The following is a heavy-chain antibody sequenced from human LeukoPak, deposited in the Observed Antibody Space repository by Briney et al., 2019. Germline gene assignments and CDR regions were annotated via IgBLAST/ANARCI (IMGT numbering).Heavy chain of an antibody. Sequence: PSETLSLTCTVSGGSISSSSYYWGWIRQPPGKGLEWIGSIYYSGSTYYNPSLKSRVTISVDTSKNQFSLKLSSVTAEDTAVYYCARDQRFRIGYDSSGPRSYYYYYMDVWGKGTTVTVSS. CDR3: ARDQRFRIGYDSSGPRSYYYYYMDV. J-gene: IGHJ6*03. CDR2: IYYSGST. CDR1: GGSISSSSYY. V-gene: IGHV4-39*07. D-gene: IGHD3-22*01.